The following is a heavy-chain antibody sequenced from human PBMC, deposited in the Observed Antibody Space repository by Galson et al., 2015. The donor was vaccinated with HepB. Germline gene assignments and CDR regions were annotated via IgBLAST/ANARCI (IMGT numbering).Heavy chain of an antibody. D-gene: IGHD3-10*01. Sequence: SLSPACAASGVIVSRYGMHWVRQAPVKGLEGVSVISKDGSIMHYADSGKGRFTISSDNSRNTVYLQMNSLRAEDTAVYYCAKDLRDTYYIPSCFDPSGQGTLVTVSS. J-gene: IGHJ5*02. CDR1: GVIVSRYG. CDR3: AKDLRDTYYIPSCFDP. CDR2: ISKDGSIM. V-gene: IGHV3-30*18.